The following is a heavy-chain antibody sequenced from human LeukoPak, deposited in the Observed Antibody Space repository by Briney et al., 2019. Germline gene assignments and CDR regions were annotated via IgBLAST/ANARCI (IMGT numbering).Heavy chain of an antibody. CDR3: AKERGNNGGNTNGYFDY. D-gene: IGHD4-23*01. CDR1: GFTFSSYG. V-gene: IGHV3-33*06. CDR2: IWYDGSNK. Sequence: PGRSLRLSCAASGFTFSSYGMHWVRQTPGKGLEWVAVIWYDGSNKYYADSVKGRFTISRDNSKNTLYLQMNSLRAEDTAAYYCAKERGNNGGNTNGYFDYWGQGTLVTVSS. J-gene: IGHJ4*02.